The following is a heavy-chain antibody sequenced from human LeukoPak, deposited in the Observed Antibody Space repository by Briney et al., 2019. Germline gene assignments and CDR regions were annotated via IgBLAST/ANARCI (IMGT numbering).Heavy chain of an antibody. J-gene: IGHJ5*02. CDR1: GGSFSGYY. CDR2: INHSGST. CDR3: ARVKVTTTGWFDP. Sequence: ETLSLTCAVYGGSFSGYYWSWIRQPPGKGLEWIGEINHSGSTNYNPSLKSRVTISVDTSKNQFSLKLSSVTAADTAVYYCARVKVTTTGWFDPWGQGTLVTVSS. V-gene: IGHV4-34*01. D-gene: IGHD4-4*01.